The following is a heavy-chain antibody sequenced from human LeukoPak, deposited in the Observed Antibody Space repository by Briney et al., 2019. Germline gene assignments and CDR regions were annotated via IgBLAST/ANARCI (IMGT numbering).Heavy chain of an antibody. D-gene: IGHD3-3*01. CDR3: ARGSDFWSGYYTPPFDY. V-gene: IGHV3-48*01. Sequence: GGSLRLSCAASGFTFSSYSMNWVRQAPGKRLEWVSYISSSSSTIYYADSVKGRFTISRDNAKNSLYLQMNSLRAEDTAVYYCARGSDFWSGYYTPPFDYWGQGTLVTVSS. CDR2: ISSSSSTI. CDR1: GFTFSSYS. J-gene: IGHJ4*02.